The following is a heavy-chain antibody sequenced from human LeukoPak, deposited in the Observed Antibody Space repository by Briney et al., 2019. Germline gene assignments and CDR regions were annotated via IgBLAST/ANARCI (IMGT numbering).Heavy chain of an antibody. D-gene: IGHD1-26*01. V-gene: IGHV3-7*03. Sequence: GGSLRLSCAASEFTFSAYWMHWVRQAPGKGLEWVASIKQDESEKYYVDSVKGRFTTSRGNAKSSLYLQMNALRGEDTAVYYCARLVGDVTTWDCWGQGTLVTVSS. CDR2: IKQDESEK. CDR3: ARLVGDVTTWDC. J-gene: IGHJ4*02. CDR1: EFTFSAYW.